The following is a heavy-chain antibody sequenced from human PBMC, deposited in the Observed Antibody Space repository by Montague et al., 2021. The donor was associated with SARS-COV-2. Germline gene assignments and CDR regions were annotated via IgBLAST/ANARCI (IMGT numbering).Heavy chain of an antibody. Sequence: CAISGASVPSKSVAWNWITQSPSRGPEWLGRTYYRSKWYSDYAESVKRXLVITPDTSKNQVSLQLNSVIPEDTAVYFCASSGITLTGLDAFDIWGQGTMVTVSS. V-gene: IGHV6-1*01. CDR3: ASSGITLTGLDAFDI. CDR2: TYYRSKWYS. J-gene: IGHJ3*02. CDR1: GASVPSKSVA. D-gene: IGHD3-9*01.